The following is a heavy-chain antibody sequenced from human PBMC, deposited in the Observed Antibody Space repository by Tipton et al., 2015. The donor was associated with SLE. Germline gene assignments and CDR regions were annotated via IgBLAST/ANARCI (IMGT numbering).Heavy chain of an antibody. J-gene: IGHJ3*02. Sequence: LSLTCAASGFTFSSYWMHWVRQAPGKGLVWVSRINSDGSSTSYADSVKGRFTISRDNAKNTLYLQMNSLRAEDTAVYYCARAPYSSGPTGAFDIWGQGTMVTVSS. CDR3: ARAPYSSGPTGAFDI. CDR2: INSDGSST. CDR1: GFTFSSYW. V-gene: IGHV3-74*01. D-gene: IGHD6-19*01.